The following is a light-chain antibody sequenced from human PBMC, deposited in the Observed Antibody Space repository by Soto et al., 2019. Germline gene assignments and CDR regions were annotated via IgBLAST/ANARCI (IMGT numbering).Light chain of an antibody. J-gene: IGLJ1*01. CDR1: SSNIGNNY. V-gene: IGLV1-51*01. CDR2: DNN. CDR3: GTWDSSLRSGAV. Sequence: QSVLPQPPSVSAAPGQQVTISCSGSSSNIGNNYVSWYQQLPGTAPKLLIYDNNKRPSGIPDRFSGSKSGTSDTLGITGLQTGDEADYYCGTWDSSLRSGAVFGTGTKVTVL.